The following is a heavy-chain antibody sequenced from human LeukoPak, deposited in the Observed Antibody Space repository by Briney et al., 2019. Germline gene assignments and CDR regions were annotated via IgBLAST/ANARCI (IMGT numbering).Heavy chain of an antibody. CDR3: AREDYGLMGY. CDR1: GFTFSSYG. CDR2: IRFDGSYN. D-gene: IGHD4-17*01. V-gene: IGHV3-30*02. Sequence: GGSLRLSCAASGFTFSSYGMHWVRQAPGKGLEWVAFIRFDGSYNSYADSVKGRFTISRDNAKNSLYLQMNSLRAEDTAVYYCAREDYGLMGYWGQGTLVTVSS. J-gene: IGHJ4*02.